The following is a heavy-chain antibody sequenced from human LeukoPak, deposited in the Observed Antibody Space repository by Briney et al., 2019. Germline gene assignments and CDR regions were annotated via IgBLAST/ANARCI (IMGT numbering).Heavy chain of an antibody. D-gene: IGHD3-3*01. Sequence: PSETLCLTCTVSGGSISSGDYYWSWIRQPPGKGLEWIGYIYYSGSTYYNPSLKSRVTLSVDTSKNQFSLKLSSVTAADTAVYYCARFARFLAFDPWGQGTLVTVSS. J-gene: IGHJ5*02. V-gene: IGHV4-30-4*01. CDR3: ARFARFLAFDP. CDR1: GGSISSGDYY. CDR2: IYYSGST.